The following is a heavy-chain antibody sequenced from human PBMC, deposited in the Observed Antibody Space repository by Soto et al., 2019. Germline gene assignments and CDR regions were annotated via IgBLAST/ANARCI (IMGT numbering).Heavy chain of an antibody. CDR1: GFTFSNAW. V-gene: IGHV3-15*01. Sequence: GGSLRLSCAASGFTFSNAWMSWVRQAPGKGLEWVGRIKSKTDGGTTDYAAPVKGRFTISRDDSKNTLYLQMNSLKTEDTAVYYCTTQYYYDSSGYYYIDYWGQGTLVTVSS. D-gene: IGHD3-22*01. CDR2: IKSKTDGGTT. CDR3: TTQYYYDSSGYYYIDY. J-gene: IGHJ4*02.